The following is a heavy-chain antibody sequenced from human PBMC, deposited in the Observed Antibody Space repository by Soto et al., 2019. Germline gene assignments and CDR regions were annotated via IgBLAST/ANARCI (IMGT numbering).Heavy chain of an antibody. V-gene: IGHV1-18*01. CDR3: ARDEDYYEYYYYYYGMDV. Sequence: VKVSCKASGYTFTSYGISWVRQAPGQGLEWMGWISAYNGNTNYAQKLQGRVTMTTDTSTSTAYMELRSLRSDDTAVYYCARDEDYYEYYYYYYGMDVWGQGTTVTVSS. J-gene: IGHJ6*01. D-gene: IGHD3-22*01. CDR1: GYTFTSYG. CDR2: ISAYNGNT.